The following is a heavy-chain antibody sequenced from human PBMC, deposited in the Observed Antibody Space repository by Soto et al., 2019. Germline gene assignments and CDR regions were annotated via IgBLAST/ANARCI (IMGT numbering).Heavy chain of an antibody. CDR3: AKASSPFEGYYYYMDV. CDR2: ISGSGGST. Sequence: GGSLRLSCAASGFTFSSYAMSWVRQAPGKGLEWVSAISGSGGSTYYADSVKGRFTISRDNSKNTLYLQMNSLRAEDTAVYYCAKASSPFEGYYYYMDVWGKGTTVTVSS. CDR1: GFTFSSYA. J-gene: IGHJ6*03. V-gene: IGHV3-23*01.